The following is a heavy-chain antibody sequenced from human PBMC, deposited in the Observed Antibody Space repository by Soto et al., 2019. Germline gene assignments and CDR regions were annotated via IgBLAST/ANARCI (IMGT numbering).Heavy chain of an antibody. Sequence: QLQLQESGPGLVKPSETLSLTCTVSGASVRSASFYWDWIRQPPGKGLEWLGSIYYTGSTYFNPSVKSRVTIFVDTSKNQVSLNMTSVTAADTAVYYCGRRLRYGRYDIDNWGQGTLVTVSS. V-gene: IGHV4-39*01. CDR2: IYYTGST. J-gene: IGHJ4*02. D-gene: IGHD3-9*01. CDR3: GRRLRYGRYDIDN. CDR1: GASVRSASFY.